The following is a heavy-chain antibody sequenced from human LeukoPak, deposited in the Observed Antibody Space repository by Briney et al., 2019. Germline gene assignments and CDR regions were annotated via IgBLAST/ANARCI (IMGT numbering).Heavy chain of an antibody. CDR1: GYTFTSYG. D-gene: IGHD4-17*01. CDR3: ARTTTVTTYYYYYYYMDV. V-gene: IGHV1-2*02. J-gene: IGHJ6*03. CDR2: INPNSGGT. Sequence: EASVKVSCKASGYTFTSYGISWVRQAPGQGLEWMGWINPNSGGTNYAQKLQGRVTMTRDTSISTAYMELSRLRSDDTAVYYCARTTTVTTYYYYYYYMDVWGKGTTVTVSS.